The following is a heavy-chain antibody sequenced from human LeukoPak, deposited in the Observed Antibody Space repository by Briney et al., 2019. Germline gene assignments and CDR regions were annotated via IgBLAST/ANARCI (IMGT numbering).Heavy chain of an antibody. CDR3: ARDRGVLLWSGVTDY. CDR1: GFTVSSYS. D-gene: IGHD3-10*01. V-gene: IGHV3-21*01. Sequence: SGGSLRLSCAASGFTVSSYSMNWVRQAPGKGLEWVSSISGRSNYIYYADSLKGRFTISRDNAKNSVYLQMNSLRAEDTAVYYCARDRGVLLWSGVTDYWGQGTLVTISS. CDR2: ISGRSNYI. J-gene: IGHJ4*02.